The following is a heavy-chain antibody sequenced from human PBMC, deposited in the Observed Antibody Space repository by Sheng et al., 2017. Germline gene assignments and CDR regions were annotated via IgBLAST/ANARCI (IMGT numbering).Heavy chain of an antibody. Sequence: QVHLVQSGAQVKKPGSSVKVSCKASGGSFSTYAISWLRQAPGQGLEWMGGIIPSLGIENSAQRFQGRVTITADKSTSTVYMDLSSLRSEDTAVYYCARLWGNVVATNWFDPWGQGTLVTVS. CDR1: GGSFSTYA. CDR2: IIPSLGIE. D-gene: IGHD5-12*01. V-gene: IGHV1-69*10. J-gene: IGHJ5*02. CDR3: ARLWGNVVATNWFDP.